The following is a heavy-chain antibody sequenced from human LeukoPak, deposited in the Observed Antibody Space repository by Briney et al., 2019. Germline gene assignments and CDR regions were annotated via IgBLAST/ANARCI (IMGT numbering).Heavy chain of an antibody. CDR1: GFTFGDYA. V-gene: IGHV3-49*04. Sequence: PGGSLRLSCTASGFTFGDYAMSWVRQAPGKWLEWVGIIRSKAYGGTTEYAASVKGRFTISRDDSKSIAYLQMNSLKTEDTAVYYCTRVSGYCTNGVCILSYYYMDVWGKGTTVTVSS. D-gene: IGHD2-8*01. J-gene: IGHJ6*03. CDR3: TRVSGYCTNGVCILSYYYMDV. CDR2: IRSKAYGGTT.